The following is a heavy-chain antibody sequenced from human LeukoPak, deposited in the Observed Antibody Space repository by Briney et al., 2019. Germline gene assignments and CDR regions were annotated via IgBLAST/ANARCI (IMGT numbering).Heavy chain of an antibody. V-gene: IGHV3-23*01. J-gene: IGHJ2*01. CDR2: ISGSDGST. CDR1: GFTFSSYA. CDR3: AKGAYHDFWNWYFDL. Sequence: GGSLRLSCAASGFTFSSYAMSWVRQAPGKGLEWVSAISGSDGSTYYTDSVKGRFTISRDNSKNTLYLQMNSLRAEDTAVYYCAKGAYHDFWNWYFDLWGRDTLVTVSS. D-gene: IGHD3-3*01.